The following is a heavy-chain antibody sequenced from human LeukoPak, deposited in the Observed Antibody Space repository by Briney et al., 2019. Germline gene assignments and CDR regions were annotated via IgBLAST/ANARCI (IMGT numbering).Heavy chain of an antibody. Sequence: GGSLRLSCAASGFTCGNYWMSWVRQAPGKGPEGVANIKQDGSEEYYVYAVKGRFTISRDNANNSLSLQMNSLRAEDTAVYYCARWAGVTDFWGQGTLVTVSS. J-gene: IGHJ4*02. CDR2: IKQDGSEE. V-gene: IGHV3-7*01. CDR1: GFTCGNYW. D-gene: IGHD5-18*01. CDR3: ARWAGVTDF.